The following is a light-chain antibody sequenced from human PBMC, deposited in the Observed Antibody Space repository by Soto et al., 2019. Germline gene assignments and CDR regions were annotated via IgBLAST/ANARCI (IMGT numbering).Light chain of an antibody. V-gene: IGKV3-15*01. CDR3: QHYNNWPLT. CDR1: QSVGTN. J-gene: IGKJ4*01. Sequence: EIVITQSPATLSLSPGERATLSCRASQSVGTNLAWYQQKPGQAPRLLIYDASTRATGLPARFSGRVSGAEFTLTISSLQSEDFAVYYCQHYNNWPLTFGAGTKVEIK. CDR2: DAS.